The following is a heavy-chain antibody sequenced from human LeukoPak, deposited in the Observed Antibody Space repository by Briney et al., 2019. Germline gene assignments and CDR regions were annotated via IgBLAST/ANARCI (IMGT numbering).Heavy chain of an antibody. D-gene: IGHD2-2*01. Sequence: GGSLRLSCAASGFTFSNYWMSRVRQAQGKVLEWVANIHRDGSEKYYVDSVKGRFTISRDNAKNSLYLQMNSLRAEDTAVYYCARYCSSTSCNDAFDIWGQGTMVTVSS. CDR1: GFTFSNYW. CDR3: ARYCSSTSCNDAFDI. CDR2: IHRDGSEK. J-gene: IGHJ3*02. V-gene: IGHV3-7*01.